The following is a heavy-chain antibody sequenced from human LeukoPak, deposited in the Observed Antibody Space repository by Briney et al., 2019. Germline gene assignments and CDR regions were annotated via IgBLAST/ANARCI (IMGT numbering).Heavy chain of an antibody. D-gene: IGHD1-26*01. CDR3: ASSGSYRFDY. CDR2: ITASGTAM. Sequence: GGSLRLSCAASGFTFSSYSMNWVRQAPGKGLEWVSHITASGTAMFYADSAKGRFTISRDNAKNSLYLQMNSLRDEDTAVYYCASSGSYRFDYWGQGTLVTVSS. J-gene: IGHJ4*02. V-gene: IGHV3-48*02. CDR1: GFTFSSYS.